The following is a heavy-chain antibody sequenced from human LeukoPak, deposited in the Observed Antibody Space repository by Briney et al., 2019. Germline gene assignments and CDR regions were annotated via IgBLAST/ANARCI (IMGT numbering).Heavy chain of an antibody. CDR2: IYYSGST. CDR3: AGALPTAMVTYYYYYMDV. Sequence: RTSETLSLTCTVSGGSISSYYWSWIRQPPGKGLEWIGYIYYSGSTNYNPSLKSRVTVSVDTSKNQFSLKLSSVTAADTAVYYCAGALPTAMVTYYYYYMDVWGKGTTVTVSS. CDR1: GGSISSYY. D-gene: IGHD5-18*01. V-gene: IGHV4-59*12. J-gene: IGHJ6*03.